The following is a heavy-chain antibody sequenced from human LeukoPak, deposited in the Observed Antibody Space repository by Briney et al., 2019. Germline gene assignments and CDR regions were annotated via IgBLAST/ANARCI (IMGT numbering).Heavy chain of an antibody. CDR1: VFTFSSYL. J-gene: IGHJ4*02. V-gene: IGHV3-7*01. CDR2: IKQAGSEK. D-gene: IGHD4-17*01. Sequence: PGGSLRLSSAASVFTFSSYLMSWGPHAPGKGLWWVDNIKQAGSEKYYVASVKGRLTISRDNAKNSLYLQMNSLRAEDPAVYYCASGLRNFDYWGQGTLVTVSS. CDR3: ASGLRNFDY.